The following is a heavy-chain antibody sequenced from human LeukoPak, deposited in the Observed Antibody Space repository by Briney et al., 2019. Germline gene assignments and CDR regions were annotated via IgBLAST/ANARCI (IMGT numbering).Heavy chain of an antibody. D-gene: IGHD6-19*01. J-gene: IGHJ4*02. V-gene: IGHV3-33*06. CDR2: IWYDGSDK. CDR3: AKTAVAGKDGGRRNHFDY. Sequence: GGSLRLSCAASGFTFSSYGMHWVRQAPGKGLELVAVIWYDGSDKYYADSVKGRFTISRDNSKNTLYLQMNSLRAEDTAVYYCAKTAVAGKDGGRRNHFDYWGQGTLVTVSS. CDR1: GFTFSSYG.